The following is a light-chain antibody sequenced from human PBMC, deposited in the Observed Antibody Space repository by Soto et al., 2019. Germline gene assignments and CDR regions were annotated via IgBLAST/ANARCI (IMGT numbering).Light chain of an antibody. CDR1: QSISSS. CDR2: AAS. CDR3: QQSYSTPRT. J-gene: IGKJ1*01. Sequence: IQMTQSPSTVSASVGARVTITCRASQSISSSLAWYQQKPGKVPKLLIYAASSLQSGVPSRFSGSGSGTDFTLTISSLQPEDFATYYCQQSYSTPRTFGQGTKVDIK. V-gene: IGKV1-39*01.